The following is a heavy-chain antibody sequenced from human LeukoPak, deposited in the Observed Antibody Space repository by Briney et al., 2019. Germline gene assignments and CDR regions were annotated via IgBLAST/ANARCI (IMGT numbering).Heavy chain of an antibody. CDR2: IWSDGSNK. V-gene: IGHV3-33*01. CDR3: ARVTMVAAASYNWFVP. J-gene: IGHJ5*02. CDR1: GFTFSNYG. D-gene: IGHD2-15*01. Sequence: GGSLRLSCAASGFTFSNYGMHWVRQAPGKGLEWVAVIWSDGSNKYYADSVRGRFTISRDNSKNTLYLQMNSLIAEDTAVYYCARVTMVAAASYNWFVPWGRGTLVTVSS.